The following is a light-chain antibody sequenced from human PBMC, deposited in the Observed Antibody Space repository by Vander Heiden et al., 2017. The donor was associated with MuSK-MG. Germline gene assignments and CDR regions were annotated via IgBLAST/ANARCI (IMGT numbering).Light chain of an antibody. CDR3: QQRNSYPRFT. CDR1: QGISSY. Sequence: DIQLTQSPSFLSASVGDRVTITCRASQGISSYLAWFQQKPGKAPKLLIYAASTLQRGVPSRFSGSEYGKEFTLTISSRQPEDFATYYCQQRNSYPRFTFGHGTKVDIK. V-gene: IGKV1-9*01. J-gene: IGKJ3*01. CDR2: AAS.